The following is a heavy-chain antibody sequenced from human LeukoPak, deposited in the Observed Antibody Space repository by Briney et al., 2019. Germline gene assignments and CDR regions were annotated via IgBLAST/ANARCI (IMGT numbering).Heavy chain of an antibody. V-gene: IGHV2-5*02. Sequence: SGPTLVNPTQTLTLTCTFSGFSLSTSGVGVGWIRQPPGKALEWLALAYWDDDKRYSPSLKSRLTITKDTSKNQVVLTMTNMDPVDTATYYCAHGLRNDFWSGPGGPFDYWGQGTLVTVSS. CDR3: AHGLRNDFWSGPGGPFDY. D-gene: IGHD3-3*01. CDR1: GFSLSTSGVG. J-gene: IGHJ4*02. CDR2: AYWDDDK.